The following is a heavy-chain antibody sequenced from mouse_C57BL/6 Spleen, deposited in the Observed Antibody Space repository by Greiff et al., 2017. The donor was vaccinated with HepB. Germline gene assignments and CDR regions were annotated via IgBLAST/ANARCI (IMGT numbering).Heavy chain of an antibody. Sequence: VQLQQSGAELVRPGASVTLSCKASGYTFTDYEMHWVKQTPVHGLEWIGAIDPETGGTAYNQKFKGKAILTADKSSSTAYMELRSLTSEDSAVYYCTRGGKGEAMRDAMDYWGEGTSVTVSS. J-gene: IGHJ4*01. CDR3: TRGGKGEAMRDAMDY. V-gene: IGHV1-15*01. CDR1: GYTFTDYE. CDR2: IDPETGGT.